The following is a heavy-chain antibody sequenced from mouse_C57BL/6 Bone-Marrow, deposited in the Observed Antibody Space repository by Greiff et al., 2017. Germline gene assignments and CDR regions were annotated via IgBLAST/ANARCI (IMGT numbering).Heavy chain of an antibody. Sequence: QVQLQQSGAELVKPWASVKLSCKASGYTFTSYWMHWVKQTPGRGLEWIGRIDPNSGGTRYNEKFKSKATLNVDKPSSTAYMQLSSLTSEDSSVYYCARSFYPYYAMDYWGQGTSVTVSS. J-gene: IGHJ4*01. CDR1: GYTFTSYW. CDR2: IDPNSGGT. CDR3: ARSFYPYYAMDY. D-gene: IGHD2-1*01. V-gene: IGHV1-72*01.